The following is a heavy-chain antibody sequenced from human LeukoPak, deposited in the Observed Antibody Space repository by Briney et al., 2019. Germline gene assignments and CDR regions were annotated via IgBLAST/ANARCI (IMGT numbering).Heavy chain of an antibody. D-gene: IGHD2-2*01. CDR1: GFTFSSYA. V-gene: IGHV3-7*01. Sequence: GGSLRLSCAASGFTFSSYAMSWVRQAPGKGLEWVANIKQDGSDKYYVDSVKGRFTISRDNAKNSLSLQMNSLRAEDTAVYYCATTRYCSSTSCYEGGEFDYWGQGTLVTVSS. J-gene: IGHJ4*02. CDR3: ATTRYCSSTSCYEGGEFDY. CDR2: IKQDGSDK.